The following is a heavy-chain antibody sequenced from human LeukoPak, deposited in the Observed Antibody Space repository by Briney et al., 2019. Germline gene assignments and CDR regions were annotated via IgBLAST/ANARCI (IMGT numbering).Heavy chain of an antibody. CDR2: IYHSGNT. V-gene: IGHV4-38-2*01. D-gene: IGHD2-2*01. CDR1: GYTISSRYS. Sequence: PSETLSLTCAVSGYTISSRYSWGWSRQPPGKGREWIGNIYHSGNTYYNQSLRSRVTISADMSKAQFSLKLRSVTAADTAVYYCARMERSMAADYWGQGTLVTVSS. J-gene: IGHJ4*02. CDR3: ARMERSMAADY.